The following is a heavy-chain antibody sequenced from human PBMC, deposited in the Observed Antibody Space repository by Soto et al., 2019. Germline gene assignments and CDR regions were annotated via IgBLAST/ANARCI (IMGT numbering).Heavy chain of an antibody. J-gene: IGHJ4*02. V-gene: IGHV3-15*07. Sequence: PGGSLRLSCAASGFTFNTAWMNWVRQAPGKGLEWVGRIKSKSDGETTDYAAPVKGRFTISRDDSKNTLYLQINSLKTEDTAVYYCTKLTGYCSFIACPKWYFDYWGQGTLVTVSS. CDR2: IKSKSDGETT. CDR1: GFTFNTAW. CDR3: TKLTGYCSFIACPKWYFDY. D-gene: IGHD2-15*01.